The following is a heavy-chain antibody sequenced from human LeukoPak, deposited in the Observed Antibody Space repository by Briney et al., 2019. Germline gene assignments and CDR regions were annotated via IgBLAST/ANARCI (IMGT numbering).Heavy chain of an antibody. CDR1: GFTFSSYA. J-gene: IGHJ4*02. D-gene: IGHD3-10*01. Sequence: PGGSLRLSCSASGFTFSSYAMHWVRQAPGKGLGYVSAISSNGGSTYYADSVKGRFTISRDNSKNTLYLQMSSLRAEDTAVYYCVKGGDELTYYFDYWGQGTLVTVSS. V-gene: IGHV3-64D*06. CDR2: ISSNGGST. CDR3: VKGGDELTYYFDY.